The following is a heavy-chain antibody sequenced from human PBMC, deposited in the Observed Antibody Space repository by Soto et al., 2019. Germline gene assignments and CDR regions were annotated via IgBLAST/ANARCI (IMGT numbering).Heavy chain of an antibody. Sequence: QVQLVQSGAEVKKPGSSVKVSCKAPGGTFGSYAISWVRQAPGQGLEWMGGIIPIPGTANYAQKFQGRVTIAAAESTSTAYMEMSSLRSEDTAVYYCARSQGSSTSLEIYYYYYYGMDVWGQGTTVTVSS. CDR2: IIPIPGTA. V-gene: IGHV1-69*01. D-gene: IGHD2-2*01. J-gene: IGHJ6*02. CDR1: GGTFGSYA. CDR3: ARSQGSSTSLEIYYYYYYGMDV.